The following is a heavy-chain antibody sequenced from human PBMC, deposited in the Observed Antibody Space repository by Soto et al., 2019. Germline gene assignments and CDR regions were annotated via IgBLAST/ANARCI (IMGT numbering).Heavy chain of an antibody. CDR1: GYTFTSYE. CDR3: ARGGGGSFYYYYMDV. J-gene: IGHJ6*03. D-gene: IGHD6-13*01. V-gene: IGHV1-8*01. CDR2: MNPNSGNT. Sequence: ASVKVSCKASGYTFTSYEINWVRQAAGQGLEWMGWMNPNSGNTGYAQKFQGRVTMTRNTSISTAYMELSSLRSEDTAVYYCARGGGGSFYYYYMDVWGKGTTVTVSS.